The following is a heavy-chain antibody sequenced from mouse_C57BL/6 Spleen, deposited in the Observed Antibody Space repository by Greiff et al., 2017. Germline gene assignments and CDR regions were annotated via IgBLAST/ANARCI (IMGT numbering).Heavy chain of an antibody. V-gene: IGHV1-81*01. CDR1: GYTFTSYG. D-gene: IGHD1-1*01. Sequence: QVQLQQSGAELARPGASVKLSCKASGYTFTSYGISWVKQRTGQGLEWIGEIYPRSGNTYYNEKFKGKATLTADKSSSTAYMELRSLTSEDSAVFFTAKSPVTTVVARWYFDVWGTGTTVTVSS. J-gene: IGHJ1*03. CDR2: IYPRSGNT. CDR3: AKSPVTTVVARWYFDV.